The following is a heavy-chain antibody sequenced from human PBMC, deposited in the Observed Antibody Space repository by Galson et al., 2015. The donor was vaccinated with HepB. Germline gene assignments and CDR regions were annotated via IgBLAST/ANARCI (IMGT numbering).Heavy chain of an antibody. CDR1: GFIFNKNG. V-gene: IGHV3-30*18. J-gene: IGHJ4*02. CDR2: VSYDGNNK. D-gene: IGHD6-13*01. Sequence: SLRLSCAASGFIFNKNGMHWVRQAPGKGLEWVAVVSYDGNNKYYADSVKGRFTISKDNSNNTLYLQMNSLRDEDTAVYYCAKDFSLTAVTGRVFDYWGQGTLVTVSS. CDR3: AKDFSLTAVTGRVFDY.